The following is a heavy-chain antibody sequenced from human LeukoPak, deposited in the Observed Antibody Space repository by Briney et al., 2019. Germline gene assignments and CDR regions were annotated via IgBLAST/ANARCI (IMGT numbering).Heavy chain of an antibody. Sequence: KTGASQILCCAASECTFTSCSMNWIHQAPGKGQELVTSISSSSSYIYYADSVTGRFTISRDNAKMSLYLQMDSLRAEDSAVYYCASDVVGAPLADYWGQGTLVTVSS. CDR2: ISSSSSYI. CDR3: ASDVVGAPLADY. CDR1: ECTFTSCS. J-gene: IGHJ4*02. D-gene: IGHD2-15*01. V-gene: IGHV3-21*01.